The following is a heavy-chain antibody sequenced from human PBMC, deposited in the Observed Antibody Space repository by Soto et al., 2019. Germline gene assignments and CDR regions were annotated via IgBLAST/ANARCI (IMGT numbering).Heavy chain of an antibody. J-gene: IGHJ6*02. Sequence: QVQLVQSGAEVKKPGASVKVSCKASGYTFTSYDINWVRQATGQGLEWMGWMNPNSGNTGYAQKFQGRVTMTRNTSISTAYVELSSLRSEDTAVYYCAGRGYSSSWYDYYYYGMDVWGQGTTVTVSS. V-gene: IGHV1-8*01. CDR2: MNPNSGNT. CDR3: AGRGYSSSWYDYYYYGMDV. CDR1: GYTFTSYD. D-gene: IGHD6-13*01.